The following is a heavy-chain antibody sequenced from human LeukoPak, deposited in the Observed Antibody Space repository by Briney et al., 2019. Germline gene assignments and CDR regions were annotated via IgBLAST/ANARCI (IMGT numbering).Heavy chain of an antibody. Sequence: PSETLSLTCAVYGGSFSGYYWSWIRQPPGKGLEWIGEINHSGSTNYNPSLKSRVTISVDTSKNQFSLKLSSLTAADTAVYYCASRTPSIAALLGYYYMDVWGKGTTVTVSS. V-gene: IGHV4-34*01. J-gene: IGHJ6*03. CDR1: GGSFSGYY. CDR3: ASRTPSIAALLGYYYMDV. D-gene: IGHD6-6*01. CDR2: INHSGST.